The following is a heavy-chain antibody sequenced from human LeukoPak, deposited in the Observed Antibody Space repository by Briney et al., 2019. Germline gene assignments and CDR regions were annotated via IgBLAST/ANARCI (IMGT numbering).Heavy chain of an antibody. CDR3: ARGSNNRGAFDI. D-gene: IGHD1-14*01. J-gene: IGHJ3*02. V-gene: IGHV3-74*01. Sequence: GGSLRLSCAASGFTFTSYWMHWVRQAPGKGLVWVSRINSDGSSTTYADSVKGRFTISSDNAKNTLYLRMNSLRAEDTAVYYCARGSNNRGAFDIWGQGTMVTVSP. CDR1: GFTFTSYW. CDR2: INSDGSST.